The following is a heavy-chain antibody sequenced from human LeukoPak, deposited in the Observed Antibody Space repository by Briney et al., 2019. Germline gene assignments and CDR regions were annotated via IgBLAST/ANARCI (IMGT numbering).Heavy chain of an antibody. Sequence: SVKVSCKASGGTFNSYVINWVRQAPGQGLEWMGRIIPSFGTANYAQKFQGRVTITTDESTSTAYMELSNLRSEDTAVYFCSRPMATVTTGFEYWGQGNLVTVSS. CDR3: SRPMATVTTGFEY. CDR1: GGTFNSYV. V-gene: IGHV1-69*05. J-gene: IGHJ4*02. CDR2: IIPSFGTA. D-gene: IGHD5-24*01.